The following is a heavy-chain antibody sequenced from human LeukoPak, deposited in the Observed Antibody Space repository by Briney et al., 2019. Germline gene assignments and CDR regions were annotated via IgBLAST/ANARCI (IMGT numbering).Heavy chain of an antibody. J-gene: IGHJ4*02. Sequence: ASVKVSFKASGYTFSSYGIIWVRQAPGQGLQWMGWVSPFNGNTDYAPKLQGRVTMTTDTSTTTAYMELRSLTSDDTAVDYCARRGGSYSHSDFWGQGTLVTVSS. CDR2: VSPFNGNT. D-gene: IGHD1-26*01. CDR3: ARRGGSYSHSDF. V-gene: IGHV1-18*01. CDR1: GYTFSSYG.